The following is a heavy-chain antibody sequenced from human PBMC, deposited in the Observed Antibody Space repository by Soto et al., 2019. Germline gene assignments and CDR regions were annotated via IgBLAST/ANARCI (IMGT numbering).Heavy chain of an antibody. CDR3: ARATIPYSNYYHY. D-gene: IGHD4-4*01. CDR2: ISSSSSYI. V-gene: IGHV3-21*01. J-gene: IGHJ4*02. CDR1: GFTFSSYS. Sequence: EVQLVESGGGLVKPGGSLRLSCAASGFTFSSYSMNWVRQAPGKGLEWVSSISSSSSYIYYADSVKGRFTISRDNAKNSLYLQMNSLRAEDTAVYYCARATIPYSNYYHYWGQGTLVTVSS.